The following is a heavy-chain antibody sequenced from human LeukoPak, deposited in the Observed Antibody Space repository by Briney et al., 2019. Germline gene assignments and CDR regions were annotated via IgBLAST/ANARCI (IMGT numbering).Heavy chain of an antibody. CDR3: AADRDHYYDSSGYLYYYYGMDV. V-gene: IGHV1-58*02. J-gene: IGHJ6*02. CDR2: IVVGSGNT. Sequence: SVKVSCKASGFTFTSSAMQWVRQARGQRLEWIGWIVVGSGNTNYAQKFQERVTITSDMSTSTAYMALSSLRPEDTAVYYCAADRDHYYDSSGYLYYYYGMDVWGQGTTVTVSS. CDR1: GFTFTSSA. D-gene: IGHD3-22*01.